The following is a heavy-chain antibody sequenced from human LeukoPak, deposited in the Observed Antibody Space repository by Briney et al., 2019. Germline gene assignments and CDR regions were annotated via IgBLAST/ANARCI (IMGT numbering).Heavy chain of an antibody. CDR3: ARGVIDISRAEYFQH. CDR2: ISYDGSNK. V-gene: IGHV3-30-3*01. CDR1: GFTFSSYA. J-gene: IGHJ1*01. D-gene: IGHD2-21*01. Sequence: PGGSLRLSCAASGFTFSSYAMHWVRQAPGKGLEWVAVISYDGSNKYYADSVKGRFTISRDNSKNTLYLQMNSLRAEDTAVYYCARGVIDISRAEYFQHWGQGTLVTVSS.